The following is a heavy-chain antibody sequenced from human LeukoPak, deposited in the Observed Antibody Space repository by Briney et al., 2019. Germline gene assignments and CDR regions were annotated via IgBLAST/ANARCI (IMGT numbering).Heavy chain of an antibody. CDR3: AKGSAASYNWFDP. D-gene: IGHD6-13*01. CDR2: INSDGSST. J-gene: IGHJ5*02. V-gene: IGHV3-74*01. Sequence: GGSLRLSCAASGFTFSRYWMHWVRHGPGKGLVHLSRINSDGSSTTYADSVKGRFTISRDNAKNTLYLQMNSLRAEDTAVYYCAKGSAASYNWFDPWGQGTLVTVSS. CDR1: GFTFSRYW.